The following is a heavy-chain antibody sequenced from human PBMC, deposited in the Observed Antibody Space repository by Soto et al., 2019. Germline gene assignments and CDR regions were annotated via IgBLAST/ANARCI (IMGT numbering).Heavy chain of an antibody. CDR3: ARRHLAVAVSPWFDP. V-gene: IGHV2-26*01. CDR2: IDSSGEI. Sequence: QVTLKESGPVLVKPTETLTLRCTVSGLSITDSEMGVSWIRQPPGQPLEWLAHIDSSGEIAYRTFLKSSLASSKDTAKSQIVPTMTNMDPADTATYYSARRHLAVAVSPWFDPWGQGIPVTVSS. D-gene: IGHD6-19*01. J-gene: IGHJ5*02. CDR1: GLSITDSEMG.